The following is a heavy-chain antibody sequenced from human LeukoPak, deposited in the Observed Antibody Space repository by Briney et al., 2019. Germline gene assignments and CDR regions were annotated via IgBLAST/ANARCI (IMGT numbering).Heavy chain of an antibody. J-gene: IGHJ6*02. CDR1: GGSISSYY. CDR2: IYYSGST. CDR3: AREVAARPGNYYYYGMDV. Sequence: SETLSLTCTVSGGSISSYYWSWIRQPPGKGLEWIGYIYYSGSTNYNPSLKSRVTISVDTSKNQFSLKLSSVTAADTAVYYCAREVAARPGNYYYYGMDVWGQGTTVTVPS. D-gene: IGHD6-6*01. V-gene: IGHV4-59*12.